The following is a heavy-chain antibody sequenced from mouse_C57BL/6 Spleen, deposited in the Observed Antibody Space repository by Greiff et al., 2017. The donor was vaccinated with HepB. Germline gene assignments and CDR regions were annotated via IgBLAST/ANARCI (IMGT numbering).Heavy chain of an antibody. CDR3: ARGGDYGTWFAY. Sequence: EVQVVESGGGLVKPGGSLKLSCAASGFTFSSYAMSWVRQTPEKRLEWVATISDGGSYTYYPDNVKGRFTISRDNAKNNLYLQMSHLKSEDTAMYYCARGGDYGTWFAYWGQGTLVTVSA. D-gene: IGHD1-1*01. CDR2: ISDGGSYT. J-gene: IGHJ3*01. CDR1: GFTFSSYA. V-gene: IGHV5-4*01.